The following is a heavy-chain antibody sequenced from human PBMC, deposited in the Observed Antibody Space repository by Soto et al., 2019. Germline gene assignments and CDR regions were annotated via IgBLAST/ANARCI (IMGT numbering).Heavy chain of an antibody. D-gene: IGHD2-15*01. Sequence: QVQLQQWGAGLVKPSETLSLTCGVYGGSFSGYYWTWIRQPPGKGLEWIGEINHSGSATDNPSLRSRLTISIDTSKNQFSLKLSSVTAADTAVYYCARGYCTGGNCYLKFDYWGQGILVTVSS. CDR3: ARGYCTGGNCYLKFDY. J-gene: IGHJ4*02. CDR1: GGSFSGYY. V-gene: IGHV4-34*01. CDR2: INHSGSA.